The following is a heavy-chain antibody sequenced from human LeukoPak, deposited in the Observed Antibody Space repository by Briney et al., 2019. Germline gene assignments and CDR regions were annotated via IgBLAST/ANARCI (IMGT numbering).Heavy chain of an antibody. D-gene: IGHD2-21*01. Sequence: GGALRLSCVASRFTLSKYFLNWVRQAPGKGLEWVARINEDGDKKSYVDSVRGRFTISRDNPQNSMFLQKKSLRVEDTAVFFCSRVAYGGSRGDAFDIWGHGTTVTVSS. J-gene: IGHJ3*02. CDR2: INEDGDKK. V-gene: IGHV3-7*01. CDR3: SRVAYGGSRGDAFDI. CDR1: RFTLSKYF.